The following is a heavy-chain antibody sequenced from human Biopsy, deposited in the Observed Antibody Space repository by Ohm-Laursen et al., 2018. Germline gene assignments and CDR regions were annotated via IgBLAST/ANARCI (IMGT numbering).Heavy chain of an antibody. CDR1: GDTLTDLS. CDR2: FAPEDGAT. D-gene: IGHD6-13*01. Sequence: ASVKVSCNVSGDTLTDLSMHWLRQAPGEGLGWLGGFAPEDGATFYAHKFQGRVTVTEDTSTDTAYMELNSLRSEDTAVYYCATGIRTSWYYFDSWGQGTLVTVSS. V-gene: IGHV1-24*01. J-gene: IGHJ4*02. CDR3: ATGIRTSWYYFDS.